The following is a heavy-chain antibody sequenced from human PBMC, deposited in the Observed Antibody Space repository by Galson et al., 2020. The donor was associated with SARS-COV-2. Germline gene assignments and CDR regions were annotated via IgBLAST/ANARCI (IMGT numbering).Heavy chain of an antibody. D-gene: IGHD1-26*01. Sequence: GGSLRLSCAASGFTFSIYGMHWVRQAPGKGLEWVAVIWYDGSNKYYADSVKGRITISRDNSKNTLYLQMNSLRAEDTAVYYCARWGVGATMNSAFDIWGQGTMVAVSS. J-gene: IGHJ3*02. CDR3: ARWGVGATMNSAFDI. V-gene: IGHV3-33*01. CDR2: IWYDGSNK. CDR1: GFTFSIYG.